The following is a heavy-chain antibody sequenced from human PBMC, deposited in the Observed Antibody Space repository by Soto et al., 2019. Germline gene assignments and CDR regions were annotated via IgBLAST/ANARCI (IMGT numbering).Heavy chain of an antibody. CDR1: GFTFSTYA. CDR2: LTPSGGNT. CDR3: AGRYCPNGVCYTNYYYYIDV. Sequence: EVHLLDSGGGLVQPGGSLRLSCAASGFTFSTYAMTWVRQAAGKGLEWVSTLTPSGGNTYYADSVQGRFTISRDNSMNTLYLQMNSLRAEDTAVYYCAGRYCPNGVCYTNYYYYIDVWGEGTTVTVSS. J-gene: IGHJ6*03. V-gene: IGHV3-23*01. D-gene: IGHD2-8*01.